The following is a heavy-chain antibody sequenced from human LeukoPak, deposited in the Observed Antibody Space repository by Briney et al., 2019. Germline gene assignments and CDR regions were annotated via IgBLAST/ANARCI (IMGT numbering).Heavy chain of an antibody. CDR3: ARLGTLWKWELLKGLPVYFDY. J-gene: IGHJ4*02. CDR2: IYYSGST. Sequence: SETLSLTCTVSGGSINTNSYYWGWIRQPPGRGLEWIGTIYYSGSTYYNPSLKSRVAISVDTSKNHFSLNLSPVTAAGTAVYYCARLGTLWKWELLKGLPVYFDYWGQGTLVTVSS. CDR1: GGSINTNSYY. D-gene: IGHD1-26*01. V-gene: IGHV4-39*02.